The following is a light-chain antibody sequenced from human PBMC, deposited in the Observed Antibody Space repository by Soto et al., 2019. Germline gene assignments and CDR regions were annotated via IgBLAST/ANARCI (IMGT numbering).Light chain of an antibody. CDR2: EGH. Sequence: QPAAVSGSPGQWITISWTPTRGLVGSFIIVSWYQQHPGKARKVMISEGHMRPSGVPDRFSGSNSVNSASLTISGLQADDEADYYCCLYTGATTYVFGTGTKVTVL. V-gene: IGLV2-23*01. CDR1: RGLVGSFII. CDR3: CLYTGATTYV. J-gene: IGLJ1*01.